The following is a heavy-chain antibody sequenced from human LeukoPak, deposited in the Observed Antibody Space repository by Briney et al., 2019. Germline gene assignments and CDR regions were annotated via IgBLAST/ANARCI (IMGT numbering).Heavy chain of an antibody. J-gene: IGHJ6*02. CDR2: ISSSSTYL. V-gene: IGHV3-21*01. CDR1: GFTFSSYT. CDR3: ARDLVGDV. D-gene: IGHD6-6*01. Sequence: GGSLGLSCAASGFTFSSYTMNWVRQAPGKGLEWVSYISSSSTYLYYADSVKGRFTISRDNARDSLYLQMNSLRVEDTAVYYCARDLVGDVWGQGTTVTVSS.